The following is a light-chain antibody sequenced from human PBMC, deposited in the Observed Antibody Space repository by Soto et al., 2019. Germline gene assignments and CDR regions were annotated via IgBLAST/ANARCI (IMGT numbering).Light chain of an antibody. J-gene: IGKJ1*01. Sequence: EIVLTHSPATLSLSPCERATLSFRASQSVSSYLAWYQQKPGQAPRLLIYAASTRATGIPARFSGSGSGTEFTLTISSLQSEDFAVYYCQQYNNWPRTFGQGTKVDI. V-gene: IGKV3-15*01. CDR2: AAS. CDR3: QQYNNWPRT. CDR1: QSVSSY.